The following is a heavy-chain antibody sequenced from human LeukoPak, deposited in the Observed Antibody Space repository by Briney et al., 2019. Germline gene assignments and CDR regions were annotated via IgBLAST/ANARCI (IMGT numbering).Heavy chain of an antibody. CDR2: IKKDGSEK. CDR1: EFTFSSTW. J-gene: IGHJ6*03. Sequence: GGSLRLSRAGSEFTFSSTWMSWVRQAPGKGLEWVANIKKDGSEKNYVDSVKGRFTISRDNSKNTLYLQMNSLRAEDTAVYYCAKVLFYYYYMDVWGKGTTVTISS. V-gene: IGHV3-7*01. D-gene: IGHD2-15*01. CDR3: AKVLFYYYYMDV.